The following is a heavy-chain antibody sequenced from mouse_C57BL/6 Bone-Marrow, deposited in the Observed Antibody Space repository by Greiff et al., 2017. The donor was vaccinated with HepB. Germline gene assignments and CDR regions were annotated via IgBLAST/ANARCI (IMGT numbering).Heavy chain of an antibody. D-gene: IGHD1-2*01. J-gene: IGHJ2*01. Sequence: QVQLQQPGAELVKPGASVKMSCKASGYTFTSYWITWVKQRPGQGLEWIGDIYPGSGSTNYNEKFKSKATLTVDTSSSTAYMQLSSLTSEDSAVYYCAREVLRLYYFDDWGQGTTLTVAS. CDR3: AREVLRLYYFDD. V-gene: IGHV1-55*01. CDR2: IYPGSGST. CDR1: GYTFTSYW.